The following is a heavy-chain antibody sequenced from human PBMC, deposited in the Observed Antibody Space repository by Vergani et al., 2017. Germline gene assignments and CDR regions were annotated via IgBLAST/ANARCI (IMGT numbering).Heavy chain of an antibody. V-gene: IGHV1-69*01. CDR1: GGTFSSYA. Sequence: QVQLVQSGAEVKKPGSSVKVSCKASGGTFSSYAISWVRQAPGQGLEWMGGIIPIFGTANYAKKFQGRVTITADESTSTAYMELSSLRSEDTAVYYCARSSYDYVWGSYRSYYFDYWGQGTLVTVSS. CDR2: IIPIFGTA. CDR3: ARSSYDYVWGSYRSYYFDY. D-gene: IGHD3-16*02. J-gene: IGHJ4*02.